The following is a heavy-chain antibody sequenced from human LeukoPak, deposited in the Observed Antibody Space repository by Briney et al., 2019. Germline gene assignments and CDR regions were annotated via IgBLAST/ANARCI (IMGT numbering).Heavy chain of an antibody. D-gene: IGHD3-3*01. V-gene: IGHV4-34*01. J-gene: IGHJ4*02. CDR2: INQSGST. Sequence: SETLSLTCALYGGSFSGYYWSWIRQPPGKGQEWIGEINQSGSTNYNPSLKSRVTISVDTSKNQFSLMLSSVTAADTAVYYCARDHRWRGPFDYWGQGTLVTVSS. CDR1: GGSFSGYY. CDR3: ARDHRWRGPFDY.